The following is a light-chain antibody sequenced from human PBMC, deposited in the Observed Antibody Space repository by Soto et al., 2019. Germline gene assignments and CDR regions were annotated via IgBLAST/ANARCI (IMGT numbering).Light chain of an antibody. CDR1: QSVSSSY. CDR3: QQYGSSLALT. CDR2: GAS. J-gene: IGKJ4*01. V-gene: IGKV3-20*01. Sequence: EIVLTQSPGTLSLSPGERATLSCRASQSVSSSYLAWYQQKPGQAPGLLIYGASSRATGSPDRLSGSGSGTDFTLTISRLEPEDFAVYYCQQYGSSLALTFGGGTRVDIK.